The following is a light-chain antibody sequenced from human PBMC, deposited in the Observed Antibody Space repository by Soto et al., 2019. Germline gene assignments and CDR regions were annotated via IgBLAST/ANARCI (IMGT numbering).Light chain of an antibody. J-gene: IGKJ3*01. V-gene: IGKV3-20*01. CDR1: QSVAANY. Sequence: EVVLTQSPGTLSLSPGQRATVSCRATQSVAANYLAWYQQKRGQAPRLLIYGASSRATGIPDRFSGSGSGTDFTLTISRLETEDFSVYYCHQYGTAPLTFGTGTKVDIK. CDR3: HQYGTAPLT. CDR2: GAS.